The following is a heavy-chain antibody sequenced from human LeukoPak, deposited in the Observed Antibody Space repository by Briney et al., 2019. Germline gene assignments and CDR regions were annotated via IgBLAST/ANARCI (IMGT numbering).Heavy chain of an antibody. J-gene: IGHJ4*02. D-gene: IGHD6-6*01. CDR3: ARMVSSSHFDY. V-gene: IGHV4-59*01. Sequence: SETLSLTCTVSGGSLSSYYWSWIRQPPGKGLEWIGYIYYSGSTNYNPSLKSRVTISVDTSKNQFSLKLSSVTAADTAVYYCARMVSSSHFDYWGQGTLVTVSS. CDR1: GGSLSSYY. CDR2: IYYSGST.